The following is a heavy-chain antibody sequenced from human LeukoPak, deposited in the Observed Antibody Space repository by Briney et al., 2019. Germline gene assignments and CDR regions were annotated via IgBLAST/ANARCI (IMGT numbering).Heavy chain of an antibody. V-gene: IGHV3-23*01. Sequence: GGSLRRSCAASGFTFNTYAMSWVRQAPGKGLEWVASISENGESTYYADSVKGRFTISRDNSRNTLYLQMNSLRAEDTAVYYCASYFHYGDYASLWYWGQGTLVTVSS. CDR1: GFTFNTYA. CDR3: ASYFHYGDYASLWY. D-gene: IGHD4-17*01. CDR2: ISENGEST. J-gene: IGHJ4*02.